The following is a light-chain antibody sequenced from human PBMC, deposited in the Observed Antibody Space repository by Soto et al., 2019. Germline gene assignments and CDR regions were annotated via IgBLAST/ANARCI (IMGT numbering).Light chain of an antibody. J-gene: IGLJ2*01. Sequence: QSVLTQPPSASGSLGQSVTIPCTGTSSDVGDYNYVSWYQQHPGKVPKLMIYEVSKRPSGVPGRFSGSKSGNTASLTVSGLQAEDEADYYCSSFAGSPVVFGGGTKLTVL. CDR1: SSDVGDYNY. CDR3: SSFAGSPVV. CDR2: EVS. V-gene: IGLV2-8*01.